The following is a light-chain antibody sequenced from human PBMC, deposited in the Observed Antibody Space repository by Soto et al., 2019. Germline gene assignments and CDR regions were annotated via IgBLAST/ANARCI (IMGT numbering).Light chain of an antibody. J-gene: IGKJ4*01. CDR2: GAS. CDR1: QNVGTN. Sequence: EVVMTQSPATLSVSPGGRATLSCRASQNVGTNLAWYQQKPGQAPRLLIYGASTRATDIAARFSGSGSGTEFTLIISSLQSEDFAVYYCQQRGTWPRVTFGGGTKVEIK. V-gene: IGKV3-15*01. CDR3: QQRGTWPRVT.